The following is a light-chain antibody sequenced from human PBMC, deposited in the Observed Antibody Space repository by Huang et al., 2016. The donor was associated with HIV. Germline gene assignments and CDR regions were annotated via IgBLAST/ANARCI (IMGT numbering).Light chain of an antibody. CDR1: QNINTF. CDR2: SAS. CDR3: QQTYRTPYT. J-gene: IGKJ2*01. V-gene: IGKV1-39*01. Sequence: DIQMTQSPSSLSTFVGDRVTITCRASQNINTFLHWYQENPGKAPRLLIYSASILEHGVPSRFSGSASGTEFTLTVSSVQPDDSATYYCQQTYRTPYTFGQGTKLDI.